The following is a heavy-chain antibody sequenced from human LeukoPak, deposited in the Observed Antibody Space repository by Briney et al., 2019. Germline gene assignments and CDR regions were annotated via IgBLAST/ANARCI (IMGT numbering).Heavy chain of an antibody. Sequence: SETLSLTCIVSGGSVSSGIYYWSWIRQPPGKGLEWIGYIYYSGTTNYNPSLKSRVTISVDTSKNQFSLNLSSVTAADTAVYYCARGAYYFDYWGQGTLVTVSS. J-gene: IGHJ4*02. CDR3: ARGAYYFDY. V-gene: IGHV4-61*01. CDR2: IYYSGTT. CDR1: GGSVSSGIYY.